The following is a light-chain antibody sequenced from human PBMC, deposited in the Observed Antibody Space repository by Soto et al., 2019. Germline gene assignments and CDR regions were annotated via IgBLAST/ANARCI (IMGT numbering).Light chain of an antibody. V-gene: IGLV1-44*01. Sequence: SVLTQPPSASGTPGQRVTISCSGSSSNIGTKTVNWYQQLPGTAPKLLIYSNNQRPSGVPDRFSGSKSGTSASLAISGLQSEDEADYYCAAWDDSLSGYVFGSGTKVTVL. CDR3: AAWDDSLSGYV. CDR2: SNN. J-gene: IGLJ1*01. CDR1: SSNIGTKT.